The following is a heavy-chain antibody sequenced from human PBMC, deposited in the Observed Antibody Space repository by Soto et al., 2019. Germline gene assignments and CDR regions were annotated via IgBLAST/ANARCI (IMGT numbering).Heavy chain of an antibody. D-gene: IGHD6-13*01. J-gene: IGHJ4*02. V-gene: IGHV3-23*01. Sequence: GGSLRLSCAASGFTFSSYDMSWVRQAPGKGLEWVSAISGSGGSTYYADSVKGRFTISRDNSKNTLYLQMNSLRAEDTAVYYCAKDIHSSSWYYFDYWGQGTLVTVSS. CDR1: GFTFSSYD. CDR2: ISGSGGST. CDR3: AKDIHSSSWYYFDY.